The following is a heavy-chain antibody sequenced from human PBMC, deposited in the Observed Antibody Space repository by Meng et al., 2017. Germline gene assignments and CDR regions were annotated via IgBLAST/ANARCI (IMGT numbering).Heavy chain of an antibody. Sequence: EVELAETGGGLLQPGGSLSISCTASGFSVTTSYMSWVRQAPGKGLEWVSVIYSGGSTYYADSVKGRFSISRDNSKNTLYLQMNSLRAEDTAVYFCARDSSSGWYHNYWGQGTLVTVSS. D-gene: IGHD6-19*01. CDR1: GFSVTTSY. V-gene: IGHV3-53*02. J-gene: IGHJ4*02. CDR2: IYSGGST. CDR3: ARDSSSGWYHNY.